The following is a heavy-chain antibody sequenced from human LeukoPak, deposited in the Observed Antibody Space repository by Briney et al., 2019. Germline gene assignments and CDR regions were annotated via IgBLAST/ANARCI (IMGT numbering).Heavy chain of an antibody. CDR2: IIPILGIA. CDR3: ARDVTTAQGRLRSLRLYYFDY. Sequence: GSSVKVSCKASGGTFSSYAISWVRQAPGQGLEWMGRIIPILGIANYAQKFQGRVTITADKSTSTAYMELSSLRSEDTAVYYCARDVTTAQGRLRSLRLYYFDYWGQGTLVTVSS. V-gene: IGHV1-69*04. J-gene: IGHJ4*02. D-gene: IGHD3-22*01. CDR1: GGTFSSYA.